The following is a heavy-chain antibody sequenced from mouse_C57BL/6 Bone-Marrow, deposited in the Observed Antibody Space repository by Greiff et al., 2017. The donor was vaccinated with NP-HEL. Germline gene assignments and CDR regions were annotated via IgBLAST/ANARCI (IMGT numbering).Heavy chain of an antibody. CDR1: GFTFSDYY. J-gene: IGHJ2*01. CDR3: AREREGGYFDY. Sequence: EVQVVESEGGLVQPGSSMKLSCTASGFTFSDYYMAWVRQVPEKGLEWVANINYDGSSTYYLDSLKSRFIISRDNAKNILYLQMSSLKSEDTATYYCAREREGGYFDYWGQGTTLTVSS. V-gene: IGHV5-16*01. CDR2: INYDGSST.